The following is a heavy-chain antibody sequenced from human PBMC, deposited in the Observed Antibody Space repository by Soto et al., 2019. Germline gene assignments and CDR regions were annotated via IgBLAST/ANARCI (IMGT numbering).Heavy chain of an antibody. CDR2: IIPIFGTA. Sequence: GXSLKVSCKASVGTFSSYAISWVRQAPGQGLEWMGGIIPIFGTANYAQKFQGRVTITADESTSTAYMELSSLRSEDTAVYYCARSNGDYYDSSGYGSHFDSWGQGTLATVSS. J-gene: IGHJ4*02. D-gene: IGHD3-22*01. V-gene: IGHV1-69*13. CDR3: ARSNGDYYDSSGYGSHFDS. CDR1: VGTFSSYA.